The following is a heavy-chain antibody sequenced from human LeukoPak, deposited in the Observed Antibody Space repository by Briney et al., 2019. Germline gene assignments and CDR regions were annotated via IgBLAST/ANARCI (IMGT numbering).Heavy chain of an antibody. Sequence: GASVKVSCKASGGTFSSYTISWVRQAPGQGLEWMGRIIPILGIANYAQKFQGRVTITADKSTRTAYMELSSLRSEDTAVYYCARDLSGVWSGYYAPLDNWFDPWGQGTLVTVSS. V-gene: IGHV1-69*04. D-gene: IGHD3-3*01. J-gene: IGHJ5*02. CDR2: IIPILGIA. CDR1: GGTFSSYT. CDR3: ARDLSGVWSGYYAPLDNWFDP.